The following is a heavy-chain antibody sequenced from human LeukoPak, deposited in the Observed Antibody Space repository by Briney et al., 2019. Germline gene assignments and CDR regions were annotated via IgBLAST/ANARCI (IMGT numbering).Heavy chain of an antibody. Sequence: GGSLRLSCAASGFTFSDYCMSWIRQAPGKGLKGVSYISSSDSTISSAVYVQGRFTISRDNAKNSLYLQMNSLRAEDTAVYYCARLLMVRGVISHMDVWGKGTTVTVSS. CDR1: GFTFSDYC. V-gene: IGHV3-11*04. CDR3: ARLLMVRGVISHMDV. J-gene: IGHJ6*03. CDR2: ISSSDSTI. D-gene: IGHD3-10*01.